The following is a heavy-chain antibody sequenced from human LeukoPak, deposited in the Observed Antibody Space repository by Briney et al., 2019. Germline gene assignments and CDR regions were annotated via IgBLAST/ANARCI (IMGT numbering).Heavy chain of an antibody. J-gene: IGHJ4*02. D-gene: IGHD6-13*01. CDR3: TSQLQLLTFFDY. CDR1: GFTLRNAW. Sequence: PGGSLRLSCAASGFTLRNAWMSWVRQAPGKGLEWVGRIKSKTDGGATDYAAPVKCGFNISREDPKNTLYLQMNSLKPEDTAVYYCTSQLQLLTFFDYWGQGTLVTVSS. V-gene: IGHV3-15*01. CDR2: IKSKTDGGAT.